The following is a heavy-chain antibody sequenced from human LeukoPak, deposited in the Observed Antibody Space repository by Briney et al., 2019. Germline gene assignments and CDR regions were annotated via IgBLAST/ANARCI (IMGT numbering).Heavy chain of an antibody. CDR2: FDRKNGDT. D-gene: IGHD2-2*01. Sequence: VASVKVSCKVSGFTLADLSMHWVRQAPGKGLEWVGGFDRKNGDTIYAQRFRGRVTLTEDTSTGTAYMDLSSLSADDTAVYYCATGVFCATTTCPGYQHYYYFMDCWVKGTTVTVSS. CDR1: GFTLADLS. CDR3: ATGVFCATTTCPGYQHYYYFMDC. V-gene: IGHV1-24*01. J-gene: IGHJ6*03.